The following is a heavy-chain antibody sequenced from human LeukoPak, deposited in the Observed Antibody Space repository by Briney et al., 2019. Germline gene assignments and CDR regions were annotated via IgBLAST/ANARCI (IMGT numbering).Heavy chain of an antibody. V-gene: IGHV4-39*07. CDR1: GGSISSSSYY. D-gene: IGHD3-10*01. CDR3: ASGNFYHAFDI. Sequence: SETLSLTCTVSGGSISSSSYYWGWIRQPPGKGLEWIGSIYYSGSTYYNPSLKSRVTISVDTSKNQFSLKLSSVTAADTAVYYCASGNFYHAFDIWGQGTMVTVSS. CDR2: IYYSGST. J-gene: IGHJ3*02.